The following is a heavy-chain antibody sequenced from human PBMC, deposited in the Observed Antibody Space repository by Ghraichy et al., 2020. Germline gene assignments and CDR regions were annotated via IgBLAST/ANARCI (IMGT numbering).Heavy chain of an antibody. J-gene: IGHJ6*02. CDR1: GFSFSSYA. V-gene: IGHV3-23*01. CDR2: ISGSGENT. Sequence: GGSLRLSCVASGFSFSSYAMSWVRQAPGKGLEWVSTISGSGENTYYADSVKGRFTISRDNSKNTLYLQMNSLRAEDTAPYFCAKVTDGHYYYGMDVWGQGTTVTVSS. CDR3: AKVTDGHYYYGMDV.